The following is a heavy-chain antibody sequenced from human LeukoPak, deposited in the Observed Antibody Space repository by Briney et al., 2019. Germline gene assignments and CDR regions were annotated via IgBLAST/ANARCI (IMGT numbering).Heavy chain of an antibody. D-gene: IGHD3-22*01. CDR3: ARQEYYYDSSGWFDY. Sequence: SETLSLTCTVSGGSISSDSYYWGWIRQPPGKGLEWIGSIYYSGSTYYNPSLKSRVTISVDTSKNQFSLKLSSVTAADTAVYYCARQEYYYDSSGWFDYWGQGTLVTVSS. CDR2: IYYSGST. J-gene: IGHJ4*02. V-gene: IGHV4-39*01. CDR1: GGSISSDSYY.